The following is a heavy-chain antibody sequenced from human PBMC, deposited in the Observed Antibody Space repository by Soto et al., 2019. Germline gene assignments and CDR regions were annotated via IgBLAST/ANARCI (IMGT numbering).Heavy chain of an antibody. CDR3: ARGYCSSTSCYKVGWFDP. J-gene: IGHJ5*02. CDR2: MYYSGST. CDR1: GDSISSNSYY. V-gene: IGHV4-39*01. D-gene: IGHD2-2*02. Sequence: QLQLQESGPGLVKPSETLSLTCTVSGDSISSNSYYWGWIRQPPGKGLEWIGRMYYSGSTYYSPSLKSRVTISLDTSKHQLSLNLGSVTAADTAVYYCARGYCSSTSCYKVGWFDPWGQGTLVTVSS.